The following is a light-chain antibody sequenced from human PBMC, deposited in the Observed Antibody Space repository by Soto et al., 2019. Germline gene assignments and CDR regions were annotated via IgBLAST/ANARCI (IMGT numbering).Light chain of an antibody. CDR3: QQRSNWPWT. CDR2: DAS. Sequence: EIVLTQYPATLSLSPGERATLSCRASPSVSSYLAWYQQKSGQAPRLLIYDASNRATGIPARFSGSGSGTDFTLPISSLEPEDVAVYYCQQRSNWPWTLGQGTKVEIK. V-gene: IGKV3-11*01. J-gene: IGKJ1*01. CDR1: PSVSSY.